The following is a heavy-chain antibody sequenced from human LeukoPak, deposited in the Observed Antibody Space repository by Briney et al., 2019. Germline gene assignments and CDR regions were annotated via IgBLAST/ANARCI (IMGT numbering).Heavy chain of an antibody. D-gene: IGHD6-19*01. J-gene: IGHJ4*02. V-gene: IGHV3-21*01. CDR1: GFTFSSYS. CDR3: ARDPGPNADFIAVSAD. CDR2: ISSSSSYI. Sequence: PGGSLRLSCAASGFTFSSYSMNWVRQAPGKGLEWVSSISSSSSYIYYADSVKGRFTISRDNAKNSLYLQMNSLRAEDTAVYYCARDPGPNADFIAVSADWGQGTLVTVSA.